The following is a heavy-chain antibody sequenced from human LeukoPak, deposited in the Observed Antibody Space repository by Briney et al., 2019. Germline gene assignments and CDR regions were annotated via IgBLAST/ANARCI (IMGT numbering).Heavy chain of an antibody. CDR3: ARDVHGDYGSGWFAP. Sequence: SVKVSCKTSGGTFNNSAISWVRQAPAQGLEWLGGMIPLFGTAGYEQKFQGRVTLTKDESTRTVYLELTSLTSDDTAVYYCARDVHGDYGSGWFAPWGQGTLVSVSS. J-gene: IGHJ5*02. CDR2: MIPLFGTA. V-gene: IGHV1-69*05. CDR1: GGTFNNSA. D-gene: IGHD4-17*01.